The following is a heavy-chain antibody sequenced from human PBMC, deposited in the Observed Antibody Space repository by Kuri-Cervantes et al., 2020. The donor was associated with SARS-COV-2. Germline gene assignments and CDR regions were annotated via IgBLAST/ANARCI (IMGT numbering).Heavy chain of an antibody. Sequence: KVSCKASGYTFSYNWIGWVRQMPGKGLEWMGIIYPGDSDTRYSPSFQGQVTISADESISTTYLQWSSLKASDTAIYYCATLPYCTDGTCYRGVDYWGQGTLVTVS. CDR3: ATLPYCTDGTCYRGVDY. D-gene: IGHD2-8*01. CDR2: IYPGDSDT. V-gene: IGHV5-51*01. J-gene: IGHJ4*02. CDR1: GYTFSYNW.